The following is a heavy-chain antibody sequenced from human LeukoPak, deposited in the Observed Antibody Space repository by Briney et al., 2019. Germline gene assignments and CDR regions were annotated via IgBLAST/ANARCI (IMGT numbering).Heavy chain of an antibody. CDR1: GASVSSDY. CDR2: FYAGGRS. D-gene: IGHD2-21*01. CDR3: ARDIPPLGRFDP. J-gene: IGHJ5*02. Sequence: SETLSLTCSVSGASVSSDYWSWIRQPAGQGLELIGRFYAGGRSSYNPSVKSRATISVATSKNQFSLTLTSVTVANTGVYLCARDIPPLGRFDPWGQGTLVTVSS. V-gene: IGHV4-4*07.